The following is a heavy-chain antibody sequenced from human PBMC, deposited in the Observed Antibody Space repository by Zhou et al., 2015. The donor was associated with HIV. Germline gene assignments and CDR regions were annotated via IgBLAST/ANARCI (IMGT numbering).Heavy chain of an antibody. V-gene: IGHV1-8*01. CDR3: ARVPMYCSSTTCYVGWFDP. CDR1: GYTFTNYD. J-gene: IGHJ5*02. CDR2: MNPKSGNK. D-gene: IGHD2-2*01. Sequence: QVQLVQSGAEVRKPGASVKVSCKTSGYTFTNYDINWVRQATGQGLEWMGWMNPKSGNKGYARKFQGRVTMTRNTSISTAYMELSSLRSEDTAVYYCARVPMYCSSTTCYVGWFDPWGRGNPSVTVSS.